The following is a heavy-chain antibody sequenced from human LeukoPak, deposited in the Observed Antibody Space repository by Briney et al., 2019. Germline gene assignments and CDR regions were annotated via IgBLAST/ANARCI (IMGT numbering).Heavy chain of an antibody. Sequence: GESLRLSCAASGFTFSRYWMSWVRQAPGKGLEWVANTKQDGSEKYYVDSVKGRFTISRDNAKNSLYLQMNSLRAEDTAVYYCRCSGQRNSGWYVDLWGRGTLVTVSS. V-gene: IGHV3-7*02. CDR3: RCSGQRNSGWYVDL. D-gene: IGHD2-15*01. CDR1: GFTFSRYW. J-gene: IGHJ2*01. CDR2: TKQDGSEK.